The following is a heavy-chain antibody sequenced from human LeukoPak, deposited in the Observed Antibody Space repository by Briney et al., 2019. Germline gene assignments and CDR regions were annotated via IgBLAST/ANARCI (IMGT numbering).Heavy chain of an antibody. CDR1: GVSISSYY. Sequence: SETLSLTCTVSGVSISSYYWSWIRQPPGKGLEWVGYICYSGNTIYNPSLRSRVTISADTSKNHFSLRLRSVTAADTAVYYCARLAAISGSDYPDDWGQGTLVTVSS. CDR3: ARLAAISGSDYPDD. V-gene: IGHV4-59*08. CDR2: ICYSGNT. J-gene: IGHJ4*02. D-gene: IGHD1-26*01.